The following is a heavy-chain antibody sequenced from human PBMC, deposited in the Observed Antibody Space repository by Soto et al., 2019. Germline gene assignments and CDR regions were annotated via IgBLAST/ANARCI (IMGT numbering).Heavy chain of an antibody. CDR1: GASISSGDSY. D-gene: IGHD4-4*01. CDR2: IYYSGTT. V-gene: IGHV4-30-4*01. Sequence: PSETLSLTCTVSGASISSGDSYWSWIRQPPGKALEWIGYIYYSGTTYYNPSLKSRVTISVDTSKNQFSLRLSSVTAADTAVYYCARIDGSNSMAPDYWGQGTLVTVSS. J-gene: IGHJ4*02. CDR3: ARIDGSNSMAPDY.